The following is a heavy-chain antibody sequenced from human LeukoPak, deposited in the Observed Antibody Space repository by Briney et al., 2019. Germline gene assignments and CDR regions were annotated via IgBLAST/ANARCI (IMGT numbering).Heavy chain of an antibody. CDR1: GGSFSGCY. V-gene: IGHV4-34*01. Sequence: SETLSLTCAVYGGSFSGCYWSWIRQPPGKGLEWIGEINHSGSTNYNPSLKSRVTISVDTSKNQFSLKLSSVTAADTAVYYCARGSLLRYGMDVWGQGTTVTVSS. CDR3: ARGSLLRYGMDV. D-gene: IGHD3-3*01. J-gene: IGHJ6*02. CDR2: INHSGST.